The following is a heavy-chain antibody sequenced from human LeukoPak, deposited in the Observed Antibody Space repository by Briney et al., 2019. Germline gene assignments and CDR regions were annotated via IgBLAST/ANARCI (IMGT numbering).Heavy chain of an antibody. CDR2: IYYSGST. V-gene: IGHV4-34*01. CDR3: ARRNRAAPFDY. Sequence: SETLSLTCAVYGGSFSGYYWSWIRQPPGKGLEWIGSIYYSGSTYYNPSLKSRVTISVDTSKNQFSLKLSSVTAADTAVYYCARRNRAAPFDYWGQGTLVTVSS. CDR1: GGSFSGYY. D-gene: IGHD6-6*01. J-gene: IGHJ4*02.